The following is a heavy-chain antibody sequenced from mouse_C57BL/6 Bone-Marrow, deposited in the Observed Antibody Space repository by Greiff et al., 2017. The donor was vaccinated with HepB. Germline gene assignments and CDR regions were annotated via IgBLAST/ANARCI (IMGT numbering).Heavy chain of an antibody. CDR1: GYAFSSSW. Sequence: QVQLQQSGPELVKPGASVKISCKASGYAFSSSWMNWVKQRPGKGLEWIGRIYPGDGDTNYNGKFKGKATLTADKSSSTAYMQLSSLTSEDSAVYFCARGGGYITTVVADYWGQGTTLTVSS. D-gene: IGHD1-1*01. CDR3: ARGGGYITTVVADY. V-gene: IGHV1-82*01. J-gene: IGHJ2*01. CDR2: IYPGDGDT.